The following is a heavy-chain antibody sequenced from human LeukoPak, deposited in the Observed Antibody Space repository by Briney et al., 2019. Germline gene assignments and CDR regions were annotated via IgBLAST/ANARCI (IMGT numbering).Heavy chain of an antibody. Sequence: PSETLSLTCTVSGGSISSYYWSWIRQPPGKGLEWIGYIYYSGSTNYNPSLKSRVTISVDTSKNQFSLKLSSVTAADTAVYYCARHATNYYGSGSYYNDYWGQGTLVTVSS. CDR3: ARHATNYYGSGSYYNDY. J-gene: IGHJ4*02. CDR2: IYYSGST. V-gene: IGHV4-59*08. CDR1: GGSISSYY. D-gene: IGHD3-10*01.